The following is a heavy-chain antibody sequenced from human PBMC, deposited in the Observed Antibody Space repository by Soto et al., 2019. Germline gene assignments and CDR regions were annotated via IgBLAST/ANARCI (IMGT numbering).Heavy chain of an antibody. V-gene: IGHV3-23*01. CDR2: IRGNGDRT. J-gene: IGHJ4*02. Sequence: EEQLLESGGALVVPGGSLRLSCAASGFAFSNYAMTWVRQAPGKGLEWVSSIRGNGDRTYYAESVKGRFTISRDNSKSPLFLQMNSLRADDTAVYFCARAEVTAVFGCWGQGTLVTVSS. CDR1: GFAFSNYA. D-gene: IGHD2-21*02. CDR3: ARAEVTAVFGC.